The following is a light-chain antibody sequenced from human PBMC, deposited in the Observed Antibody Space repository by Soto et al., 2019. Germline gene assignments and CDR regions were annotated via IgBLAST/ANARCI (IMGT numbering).Light chain of an antibody. Sequence: EIVLTQSPATLSLSPGERATLSCRASQSVSSYLAWYQQKPGQAPRLLIYDASNRATGIPARFSGSGSGTNFTLTTSSLKPEDFAVYYCKQRSNWPPLTFGGGTKVEIK. CDR1: QSVSSY. CDR2: DAS. CDR3: KQRSNWPPLT. V-gene: IGKV3-11*01. J-gene: IGKJ4*01.